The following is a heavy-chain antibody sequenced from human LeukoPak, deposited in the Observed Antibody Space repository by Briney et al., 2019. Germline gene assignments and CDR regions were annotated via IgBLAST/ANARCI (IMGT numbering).Heavy chain of an antibody. V-gene: IGHV3-53*01. CDR3: ARGRQQQLGWFDP. D-gene: IGHD6-13*01. CDR1: GFTVSSNY. CDR2: IYSGGSI. Sequence: GGSLRPSCAASGFTVSSNYMSWVRQAPGKGLEWVSIIYSGGSIYYADSVKGRFTISRDNSKNMLYLQMDSLRAEDTAVYYCARGRQQQLGWFDPWGQGTLVTVSS. J-gene: IGHJ5*02.